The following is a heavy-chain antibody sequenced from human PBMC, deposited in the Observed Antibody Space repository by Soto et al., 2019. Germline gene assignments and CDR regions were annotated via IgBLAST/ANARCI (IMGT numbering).Heavy chain of an antibody. CDR3: AKDAKILDWLPTSYYFDF. CDR1: GLSFSSYA. V-gene: IGHV3-23*01. CDR2: ISRSGNST. Sequence: EVQVLESGGGLAQPERSLRLSCAVSGLSFSSYAMTWVRQSPGKGLEWVSSISRSGNSTYSADSVRGRFTISRDNSKNTLYLQMNSLRAEDTAVYYCAKDAKILDWLPTSYYFDFWGQGTLVTVSS. J-gene: IGHJ4*02. D-gene: IGHD3-9*01.